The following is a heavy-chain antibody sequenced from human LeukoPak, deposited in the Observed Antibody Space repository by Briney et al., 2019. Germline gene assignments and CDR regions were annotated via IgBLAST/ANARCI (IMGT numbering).Heavy chain of an antibody. V-gene: IGHV4-34*01. J-gene: IGHJ6*03. CDR2: INHSGST. Sequence: SETLSLTCAVYGGSFSGYYWSWIRQPPGKGLEWIGEINHSGSTNYNPSLKSRVTISVDTSKNQFSLKLSSVTAADTAVYYCARVRQVWFGELFKYYYYYYMDVWGKGTTVTVSS. D-gene: IGHD3-10*01. CDR1: GGSFSGYY. CDR3: ARVRQVWFGELFKYYYYYYMDV.